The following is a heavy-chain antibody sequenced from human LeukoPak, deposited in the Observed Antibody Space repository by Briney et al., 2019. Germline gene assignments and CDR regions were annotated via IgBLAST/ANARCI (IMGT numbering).Heavy chain of an antibody. CDR3: ASAIVVVITDYYYYGMDV. V-gene: IGHV1-69*13. D-gene: IGHD3-22*01. CDR1: GGTFSSYA. CDR2: IIPIFGTA. J-gene: IGHJ6*02. Sequence: SVTVSCTASGGTFSSYAISWVRQAPGQGLEWMGGIIPIFGTANYAQKFQGRVTITADESTSTAYMELSSLRSEDTAVYCCASAIVVVITDYYYYGMDVWGRGTTVTVSS.